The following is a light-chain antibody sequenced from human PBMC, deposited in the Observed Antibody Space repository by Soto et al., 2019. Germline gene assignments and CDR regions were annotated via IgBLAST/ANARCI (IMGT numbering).Light chain of an antibody. V-gene: IGKV1-5*03. Sequence: DIQMTQSPSTLSASVGDRVTITCRASQSISSWLAWYQQKPGKAPRLLIYKASSLESGVPSRFSGSGSGTEFTLTISSLQPDDFATYYFQQYDSYSWTFGQGTKGEIK. CDR1: QSISSW. CDR3: QQYDSYSWT. J-gene: IGKJ1*01. CDR2: KAS.